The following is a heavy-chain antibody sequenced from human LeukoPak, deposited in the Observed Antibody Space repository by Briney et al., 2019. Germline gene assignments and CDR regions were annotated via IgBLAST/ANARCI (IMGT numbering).Heavy chain of an antibody. J-gene: IGHJ6*03. CDR2: ISSGGNTI. Sequence: GGSLRLSCAASGFTFSDHYMSWIRQAPGKGLGWVSYISSGGNTIHYADSVKGRFTISRDNAKNSLYLQMNSLRAEDTAVYYCARDAGYCSSRTCFYYYYIDVWGEGTTVTVSS. CDR3: ARDAGYCSSRTCFYYYYIDV. V-gene: IGHV3-11*01. CDR1: GFTFSDHY. D-gene: IGHD2-15*01.